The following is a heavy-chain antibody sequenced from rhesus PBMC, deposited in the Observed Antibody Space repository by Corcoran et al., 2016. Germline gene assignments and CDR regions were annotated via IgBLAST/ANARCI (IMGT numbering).Heavy chain of an antibody. D-gene: IGHD3-9*01. CDR2: ISGSSGST. Sequence: QVQLQESGPGLVKPSETLSLTCAVSGYSISSGYYWGWIRQPPGKGLVYIGYISGSSGSTYYNPSLKSRVTISKDTSKNQFSLKLSSVTAADTAVYYCAREYYEDDYGYYYPFDYWGQGVLVTVSS. V-gene: IGHV4-99*02. CDR3: AREYYEDDYGYYYPFDY. CDR1: GYSISSGYY. J-gene: IGHJ4*01.